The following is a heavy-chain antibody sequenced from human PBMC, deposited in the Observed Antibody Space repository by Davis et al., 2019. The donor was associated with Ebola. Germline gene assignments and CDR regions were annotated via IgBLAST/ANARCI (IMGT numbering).Heavy chain of an antibody. CDR1: GGSISSSSYY. J-gene: IGHJ6*02. V-gene: IGHV4-39*07. Sequence: SETLSLTCTVSGGSISSSSYYWGWIRQPPGKGLEWIGSIYYSGSTNYNPSLKSRVTISVDTSKNQFSLKLSSVTAADTAVYYCARDVVVPAAIIYYYYGMDVWGQGTTVTVSS. CDR2: IYYSGST. D-gene: IGHD2-2*01. CDR3: ARDVVVPAAIIYYYYGMDV.